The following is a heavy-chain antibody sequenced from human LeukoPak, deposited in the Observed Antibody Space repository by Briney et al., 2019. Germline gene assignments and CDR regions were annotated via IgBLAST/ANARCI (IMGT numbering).Heavy chain of an antibody. CDR3: VRAPTDYGGNFDS. V-gene: IGHV1-3*01. CDR2: INGGNGNT. J-gene: IGHJ4*02. CDR1: GYTFTNYA. D-gene: IGHD4-23*01. Sequence: GASVKASCKASGYTFTNYAMHWVRQAPGQRLEWMGWINGGNGNTKHSQKFQGRVTITRDTFASTAYMELSSLRSEDTAVYYCVRAPTDYGGNFDSWGQGILVTVSS.